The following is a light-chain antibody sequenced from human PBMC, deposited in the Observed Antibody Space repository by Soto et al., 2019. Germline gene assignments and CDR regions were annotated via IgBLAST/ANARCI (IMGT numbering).Light chain of an antibody. CDR1: ESVSTN. V-gene: IGKV3-15*01. Sequence: EIEMTQSPATLSLSPGERATLSCRASESVSTNLAWYQQKAGQAPRLLIYGASARATGIPARFSGGGSGTEFTLTISSLQSEDFAVYYCQQYSIWRTFGQGTKVDI. J-gene: IGKJ1*01. CDR2: GAS. CDR3: QQYSIWRT.